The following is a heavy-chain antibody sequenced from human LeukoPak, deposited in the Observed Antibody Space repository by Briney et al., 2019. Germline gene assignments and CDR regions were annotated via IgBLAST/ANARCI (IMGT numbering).Heavy chain of an antibody. J-gene: IGHJ4*02. CDR2: ISGSGGST. CDR1: GFTLSSYA. V-gene: IGHV3-23*01. D-gene: IGHD1-26*01. CDR3: AKDSGSYDNY. Sequence: GGSLTLSCAASGFTLSSYAMSWVRQAPGKGLEWVSAISGSGGSTYYADSVKGRFTISRDNSKNTLYLQMNSLRAEDTAVYYCAKDSGSYDNYWGQGTLVTVSS.